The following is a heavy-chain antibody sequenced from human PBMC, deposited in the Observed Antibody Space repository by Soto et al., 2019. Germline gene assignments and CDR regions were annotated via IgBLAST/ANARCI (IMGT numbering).Heavy chain of an antibody. Sequence: SETLSLTCAVYGGSFSGYYWCWIRQPPGKGLEWIGEINHSGSTNYNPSLKSRVTISVDTSKNQFSLKLSSVTAADTAVYYCARGLYGSGSYSGRSVYYYGMDVWGQGTTVT. CDR3: ARGLYGSGSYSGRSVYYYGMDV. D-gene: IGHD3-10*01. V-gene: IGHV4-34*01. J-gene: IGHJ6*02. CDR1: GGSFSGYY. CDR2: INHSGST.